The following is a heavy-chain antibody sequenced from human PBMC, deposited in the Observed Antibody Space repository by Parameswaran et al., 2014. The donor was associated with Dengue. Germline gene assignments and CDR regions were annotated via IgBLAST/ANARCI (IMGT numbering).Heavy chain of an antibody. CDR1: SNA. D-gene: IGHD6-19*01. CDR2: ISGSGDTT. V-gene: IGHV3-23*01. J-gene: IGHJ4*02. Sequence: SNARWIRQPPGKGLEWVSAISGSGDTTYYADSVKGRFTISRDNSKNTLYLQVNSLRAEDTAVYYCAKDLYSSGWWGQGTLVTVSS. CDR3: AKDLYSSGW.